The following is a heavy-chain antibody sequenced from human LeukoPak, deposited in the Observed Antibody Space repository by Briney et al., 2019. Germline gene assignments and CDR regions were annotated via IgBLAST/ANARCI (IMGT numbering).Heavy chain of an antibody. Sequence: ASVTVSCKASGYTFTSYAMHWVRQAPGQRLEWMGWINAGNGNTKYSQKFQGRVTVTRDTSASTAYMELSSLRSEDTAVYYCASEGVTSYFDYWGQGTLVTVSS. CDR2: INAGNGNT. J-gene: IGHJ4*02. CDR3: ASEGVTSYFDY. CDR1: GYTFTSYA. V-gene: IGHV1-3*01. D-gene: IGHD2-21*02.